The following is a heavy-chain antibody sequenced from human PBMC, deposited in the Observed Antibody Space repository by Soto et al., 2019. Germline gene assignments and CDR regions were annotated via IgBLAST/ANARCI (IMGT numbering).Heavy chain of an antibody. D-gene: IGHD6-19*01. CDR3: ARGGGDSSGWYLFDY. Sequence: EVQLVESGGGLVQPGGSLRLSCAASGFTFSSYWMSWVRQAPGKGLEWVANIKQDGSEKYYVDSVKGRFTISRDNAKNSLYLQMNSLRAEDTAVYYCARGGGDSSGWYLFDYWCQGTLVTVSS. CDR2: IKQDGSEK. V-gene: IGHV3-7*01. J-gene: IGHJ4*02. CDR1: GFTFSSYW.